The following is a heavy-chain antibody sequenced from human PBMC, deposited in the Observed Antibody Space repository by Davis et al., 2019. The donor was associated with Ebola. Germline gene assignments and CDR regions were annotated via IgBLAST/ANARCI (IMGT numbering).Heavy chain of an antibody. CDR2: ISSDSDYI. D-gene: IGHD3-9*01. Sequence: GGSLRLSCAASGFTFSTYSMSWVRQAPGKGLEWVSSISSDSDYIYYADSVKGRFTISRDNAKNSLYLRLNSLRAEDTALYHCARVNAVTGYSRFDSWGQGTLVTVSS. CDR1: GFTFSTYS. V-gene: IGHV3-21*04. CDR3: ARVNAVTGYSRFDS. J-gene: IGHJ5*01.